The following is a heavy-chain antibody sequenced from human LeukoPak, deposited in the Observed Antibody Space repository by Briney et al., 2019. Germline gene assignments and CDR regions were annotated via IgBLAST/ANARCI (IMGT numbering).Heavy chain of an antibody. Sequence: GGSLRLSCAASGFTFSSYAMSWVRLAPGKGLEWVSVITGSGGSTYYAGSVKGRFTISRDNSKNTLYLQMSSLRADDTAVYYCAKGGRIEAAGNIDYWGQGTLVTVSS. J-gene: IGHJ4*02. V-gene: IGHV3-23*01. D-gene: IGHD6-13*01. CDR3: AKGGRIEAAGNIDY. CDR1: GFTFSSYA. CDR2: ITGSGGST.